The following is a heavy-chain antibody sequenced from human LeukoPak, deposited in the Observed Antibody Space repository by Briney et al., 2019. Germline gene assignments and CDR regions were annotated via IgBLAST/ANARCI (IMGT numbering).Heavy chain of an antibody. J-gene: IGHJ6*02. CDR1: GFTFSSYA. CDR2: ISYDGSNK. D-gene: IGHD3-22*01. CDR3: ARVRLPSSGYYSPYYYYCGMDV. Sequence: PGGSLRLSCAASGFTFSSYAMHWVRQAPGKGLEWVAVISYDGSNKYYADSVKGRFTISRDNSKNTLYLQMNSLRAEDTAVYYCARVRLPSSGYYSPYYYYCGMDVWGQGTTVTVSS. V-gene: IGHV3-30*04.